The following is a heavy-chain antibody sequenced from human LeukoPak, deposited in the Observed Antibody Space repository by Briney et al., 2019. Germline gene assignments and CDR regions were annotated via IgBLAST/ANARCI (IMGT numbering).Heavy chain of an antibody. CDR3: TTELYWYPYYLDA. D-gene: IGHD2-8*02. Sequence: GGSLRLSCAASGLSFSHAWMTRVRQAPGKGLEWVGRIKGKADGEATDYDGPVKGRFTISRDDSKNMVYLQMKSLKIEDSGVYFCTTELYWYPYYLDAWGQGISVIVSS. CDR1: GLSFSHAW. CDR2: IKGKADGEAT. J-gene: IGHJ5*02. V-gene: IGHV3-15*01.